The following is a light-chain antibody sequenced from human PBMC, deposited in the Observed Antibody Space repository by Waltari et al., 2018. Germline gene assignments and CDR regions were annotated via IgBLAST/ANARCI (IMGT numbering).Light chain of an antibody. CDR3: GTWDNSLNTVV. Sequence: QSVLTQPPSVSAAPGQKVTISCSGSSSNIGSNFVSWYQQLPGTAPKLLIYEYNKRPSGIPDRFSGSKSGPSATLGITGLQIGDEADYYCGTWDNSLNTVVFGGGTKLTVL. J-gene: IGLJ3*02. V-gene: IGLV1-51*02. CDR1: SSNIGSNF. CDR2: EYN.